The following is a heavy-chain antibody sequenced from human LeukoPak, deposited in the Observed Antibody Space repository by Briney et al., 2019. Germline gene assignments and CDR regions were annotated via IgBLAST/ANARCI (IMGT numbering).Heavy chain of an antibody. Sequence: SETLSLTCTVSGGSISSYYWSWIRQPPGKGLEWIGYIYYSGSTYYNPSLRSRVTISIDTSNNQFSLQVGSVTAADTAVYYCARDIAIPWFFLWGQGILLTVSS. CDR1: GGSISSYY. V-gene: IGHV4-59*12. D-gene: IGHD3-9*01. CDR3: ARDIAIPWFFL. J-gene: IGHJ4*02. CDR2: IYYSGST.